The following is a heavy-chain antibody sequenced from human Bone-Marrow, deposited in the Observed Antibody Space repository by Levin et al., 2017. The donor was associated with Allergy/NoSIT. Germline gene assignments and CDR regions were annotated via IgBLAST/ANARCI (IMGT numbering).Heavy chain of an antibody. Sequence: SCVGSGFTFSRYEMSWVRQAPGKGLDWVSYISASGRTIYYSDSVKGRFTISRDNGENSLYLQMNSLRAEDTAIYYCVKLGYCSNGSCYRDGSDYWGQGTLVTVSS. V-gene: IGHV3-48*03. D-gene: IGHD2-15*01. CDR1: GFTFSRYE. J-gene: IGHJ4*02. CDR2: ISASGRTI. CDR3: VKLGYCSNGSCYRDGSDY.